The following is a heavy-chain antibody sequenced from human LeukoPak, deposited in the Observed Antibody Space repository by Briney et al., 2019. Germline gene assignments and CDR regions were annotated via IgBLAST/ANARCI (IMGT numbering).Heavy chain of an antibody. J-gene: IGHJ6*03. CDR2: IYSDNT. D-gene: IGHD3-10*01. Sequence: PGGSLRLSCTVSGFTVSSNSMSWVRQAPGKGLEWVSFIYSDNTHYSDSVKGRFTISRDNSKNTLYLQMNSLRAEDTAVYYCARSITKGYYYYMDVWGKGTTVTVSS. CDR3: ARSITKGYYYYMDV. CDR1: GFTVSSNS. V-gene: IGHV3-53*01.